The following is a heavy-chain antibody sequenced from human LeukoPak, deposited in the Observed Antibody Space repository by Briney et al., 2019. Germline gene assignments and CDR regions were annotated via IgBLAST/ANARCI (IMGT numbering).Heavy chain of an antibody. CDR1: GGTFSSYA. J-gene: IGHJ6*03. V-gene: IGHV1-69*05. CDR2: IIPIFGTA. CDR3: ASLNPYYYYMDV. Sequence: GASVKVSCKASGGTFSSYAISWVRQAPGQGLEWMGGIIPIFGTANYAQKFQGRVTITTDESTSTAYMELSSLRSEDTAVYYCASLNPYYYYMDVWGKGTTVTVSS.